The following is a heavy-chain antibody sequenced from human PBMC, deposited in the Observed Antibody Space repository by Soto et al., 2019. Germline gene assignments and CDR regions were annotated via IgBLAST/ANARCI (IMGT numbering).Heavy chain of an antibody. V-gene: IGHV4-31*02. CDR2: IYYSGNT. Sequence: QVQLRESGPGVVEPSQTLSLNCHVSSGSVTSGRFFWSWVRQQPGKGLEWIGHIYYSGNTHYNPSRESRVAMSVDISQNQLSLTLTAVTPADSAVYYCARSLPGGTIFYMDVWGAGTKVTVSS. CDR3: ARSLPGGTIFYMDV. CDR1: SGSVTSGRFF. J-gene: IGHJ6*03. D-gene: IGHD2-2*01.